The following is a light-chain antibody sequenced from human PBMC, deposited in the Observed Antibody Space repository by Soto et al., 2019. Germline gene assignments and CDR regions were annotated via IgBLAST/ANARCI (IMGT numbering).Light chain of an antibody. CDR3: RQRNDWPRT. V-gene: IGKV3-11*01. CDR1: QNIGNY. Sequence: EIVLTQSPATLSLSPGERATLSCRASQNIGNYLDWYQQRPGQAPRLLIYDASNRATGIPARFSGGGSGTDFTLTISSLEPEDFGVYYCRQRNDWPRTFGHGTKVDI. CDR2: DAS. J-gene: IGKJ1*01.